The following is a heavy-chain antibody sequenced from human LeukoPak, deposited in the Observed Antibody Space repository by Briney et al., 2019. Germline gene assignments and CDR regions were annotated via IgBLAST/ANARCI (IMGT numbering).Heavy chain of an antibody. V-gene: IGHV3-30*04. Sequence: GGSLRLSCAASGSTFSSYAMHWVRQAPGKGLEWVAVISYDGSNKYYADSVKGRFTISRDNSKNTLYLQMNSLRAEDTAVYYCARESYWGQGTLVTVSS. CDR1: GSTFSSYA. J-gene: IGHJ4*02. CDR3: ARESY. CDR2: ISYDGSNK.